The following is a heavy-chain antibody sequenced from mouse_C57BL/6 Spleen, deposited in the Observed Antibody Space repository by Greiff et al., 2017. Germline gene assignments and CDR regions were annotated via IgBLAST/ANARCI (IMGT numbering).Heavy chain of an antibody. J-gene: IGHJ4*01. V-gene: IGHV2-6-1*01. CDR2: IWSDGST. CDR3: ARHDYDPYYYAMDY. D-gene: IGHD2-4*01. CDR1: GFSLTSYG. Sequence: VKLMESGPGLVAPSQSLSITCTVSGFSLTSYGVHWVRQPPGKGLEWLVVIWSDGSTTYNSALKSRLSISKDNSKSQVFLKMNSLQTDDTAMYYCARHDYDPYYYAMDYWGQGTSVTVSS.